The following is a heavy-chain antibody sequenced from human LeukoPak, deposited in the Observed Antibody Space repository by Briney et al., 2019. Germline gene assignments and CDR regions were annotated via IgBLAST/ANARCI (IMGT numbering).Heavy chain of an antibody. J-gene: IGHJ4*02. CDR2: IIPIFGTA. Sequence: SVKVSCQASGGTLSSYAISWVRQAPGQGLEWMGGIIPIFGTANYAQKFQGRVTITADESTSTAYMELSSLRSEDTAAYYCARDRDDIAAGYFDYWGQGTLVTVSS. CDR3: ARDRDDIAAGYFDY. V-gene: IGHV1-69*13. CDR1: GGTLSSYA. D-gene: IGHD6-13*01.